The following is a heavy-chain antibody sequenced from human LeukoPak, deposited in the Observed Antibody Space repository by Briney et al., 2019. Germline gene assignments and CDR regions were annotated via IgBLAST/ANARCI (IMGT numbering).Heavy chain of an antibody. CDR3: VKEHCSSTSCFYFDY. J-gene: IGHJ4*02. CDR1: GFTFSNFG. Sequence: GGSLRLFCTASGFTFSNFGMHWVRQAPGKGLEYVSAISGNGGSTHYADSVKGRFTISRDNSKNTLYLQMTSLKAEDTAVYYCVKEHCSSTSCFYFDYWGQGTLVTVSS. V-gene: IGHV3-64D*06. D-gene: IGHD2-2*01. CDR2: ISGNGGST.